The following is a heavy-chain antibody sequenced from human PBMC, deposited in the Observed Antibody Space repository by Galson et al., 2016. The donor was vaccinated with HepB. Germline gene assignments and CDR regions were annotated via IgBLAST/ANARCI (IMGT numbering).Heavy chain of an antibody. CDR3: ARMWSETVTYRFDP. V-gene: IGHV4-31*03. D-gene: IGHD4-17*01. CDR2: ISYRGSS. CDR1: GGSFNSSGYY. Sequence: LSLTCSVSGGSFNSSGYYWSWIRHHPGKGLEWIGYISYRGSSYYNPSLKSRLTLSVDTSKSHVSLRLTSVTAADTAVYYCARMWSETVTYRFDPWGQGTLVTVSS. J-gene: IGHJ5*02.